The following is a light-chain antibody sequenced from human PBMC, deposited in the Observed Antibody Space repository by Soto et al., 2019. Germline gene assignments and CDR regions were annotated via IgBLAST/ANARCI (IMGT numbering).Light chain of an antibody. Sequence: EIVLTQSPGTLSMSPGERATLSCRASQSVISTYLAWYQQKFGQAPRLLIYATSTRDTGIPDRFSGSGSGTDFTLTISRLEPEDFAIYYCQQYGNSPITFGQGTRLESK. CDR2: ATS. V-gene: IGKV3-20*01. J-gene: IGKJ5*01. CDR3: QQYGNSPIT. CDR1: QSVISTY.